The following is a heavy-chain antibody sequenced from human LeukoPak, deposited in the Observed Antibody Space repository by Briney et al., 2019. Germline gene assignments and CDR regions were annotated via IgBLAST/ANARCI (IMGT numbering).Heavy chain of an antibody. D-gene: IGHD2-21*02. Sequence: GGSLRLSCAASGFTFSSYAMSWVRQAPGKGLEWVSAISGSGGSTYYADSVKGRFTISRDNSKNTLYLQMNSLRAEDTAVYYCPKDLCGGDCSLFDYWGQGTLVTVSS. CDR2: ISGSGGST. CDR3: PKDLCGGDCSLFDY. CDR1: GFTFSSYA. J-gene: IGHJ4*02. V-gene: IGHV3-23*01.